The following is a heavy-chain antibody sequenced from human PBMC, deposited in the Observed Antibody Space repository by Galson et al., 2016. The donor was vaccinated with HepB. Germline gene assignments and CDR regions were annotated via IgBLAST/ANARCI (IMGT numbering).Heavy chain of an antibody. V-gene: IGHV3-74*01. J-gene: IGHJ5*02. CDR2: LIHDGSDT. CDR3: GRDRPTRWLDH. Sequence: SLRLSCAASGFSVSDYWMHWVRQVPGKGLEWVSRLIHDGSDTDYADSVKGRFTTSRDNSKNTVYLEMHNLRAEDTAFYYCGRDRPTRWLDHWGQGTLVTVST. CDR1: GFSVSDYW.